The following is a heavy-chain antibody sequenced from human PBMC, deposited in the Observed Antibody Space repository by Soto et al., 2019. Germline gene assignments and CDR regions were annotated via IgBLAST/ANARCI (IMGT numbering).Heavy chain of an antibody. D-gene: IGHD1-1*01. CDR2: IWYDGSNK. V-gene: IGHV3-33*01. CDR1: GFTFSSYG. J-gene: IGHJ6*02. Sequence: QVQLVESGGGVVQPGRSLRLSCAASGFTFSSYGMHWVRQAPGKGLEWVAVIWYDGSNKYYADSVKGRFTISRDNSKNTMYLQMNSMRAQDTAVYYCARDYHDGGMDVWGRGTTVTVS. CDR3: ARDYHDGGMDV.